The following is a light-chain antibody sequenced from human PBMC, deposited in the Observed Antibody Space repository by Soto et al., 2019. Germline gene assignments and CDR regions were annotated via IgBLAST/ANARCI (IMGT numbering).Light chain of an antibody. CDR3: QVWNGRSFQGV. CDR2: EDS. Sequence: ELTQPPSVSVAPGQTASIACGGDSIGTKSVNWYQQRPGQAPVVVVYEDSGRPTGIPERFSGSNSGNTATLTIRSVEAGDEADYYCQVWNGRSFQGVFGPGTKVTVL. CDR1: SIGTKS. J-gene: IGLJ1*01. V-gene: IGLV3-21*02.